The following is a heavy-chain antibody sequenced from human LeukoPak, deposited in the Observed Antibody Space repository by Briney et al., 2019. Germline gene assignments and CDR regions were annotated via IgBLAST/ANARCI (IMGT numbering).Heavy chain of an antibody. CDR2: ISAYNGNT. CDR3: ARDWSGSSWYEH. V-gene: IGHV1-18*04. J-gene: IGHJ5*02. D-gene: IGHD6-13*01. CDR1: GYTSTSYG. Sequence: ASVKASCKASGYTSTSYGISWVRQAPGQGLEWMGWISAYNGNTNYAQKLQGRVTMTTDTSTSTAYMELRSLRSDDTAVYYCARDWSGSSWYEHWGQGTLVTVSS.